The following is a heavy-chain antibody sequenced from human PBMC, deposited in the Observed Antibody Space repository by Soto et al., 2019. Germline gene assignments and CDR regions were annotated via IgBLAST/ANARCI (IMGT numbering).Heavy chain of an antibody. CDR2: INWNGGST. D-gene: IGHD6-19*01. CDR1: GFTFDDYG. CDR3: ARERGSQAYSSGWYSTWEY. Sequence: EVQLVESGGGVVRPGGSLRLSCAASGFTFDDYGMSWFRQAPGKGLEWASGINWNGGSTGYADSVKGRCTISRDNAKNSLYLQMNSLRAEDTALYYCARERGSQAYSSGWYSTWEYWGQGTLVTVSS. J-gene: IGHJ4*02. V-gene: IGHV3-20*04.